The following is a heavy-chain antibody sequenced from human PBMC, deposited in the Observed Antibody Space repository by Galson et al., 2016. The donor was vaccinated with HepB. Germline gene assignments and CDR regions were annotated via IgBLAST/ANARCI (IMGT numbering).Heavy chain of an antibody. CDR3: VKGCTAPAV. CDR2: ISRSGDST. J-gene: IGHJ6*04. V-gene: IGHV3-23*01. Sequence: SLRLSCAASGFTFRNYGMTWVRQAPGKGLEVVSSISRSGDSTDYADSVKGRFTISRDNSKNTLSLQMNSLTADDTAIYYCVKGCTAPAVWGKGTTVTVSS. D-gene: IGHD2-8*01. CDR1: GFTFRNYG.